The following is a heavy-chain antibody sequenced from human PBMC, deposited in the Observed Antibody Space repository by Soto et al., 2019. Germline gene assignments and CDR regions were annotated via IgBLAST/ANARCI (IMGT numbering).Heavy chain of an antibody. CDR3: ASNYAYAEGYYWYGIDV. D-gene: IGHD3-16*01. Sequence: EVQLVESGGGLVLPGGSLRLSCAASGFTFSRYWMHWVRQAPGKGLVWVSRISSYGSDTHYADSVKGRFTISRDNAKNTLYLQMHSLRAEDTAVYYCASNYAYAEGYYWYGIDVWGQGTTVTVSS. CDR2: ISSYGSDT. V-gene: IGHV3-74*01. CDR1: GFTFSRYW. J-gene: IGHJ6*02.